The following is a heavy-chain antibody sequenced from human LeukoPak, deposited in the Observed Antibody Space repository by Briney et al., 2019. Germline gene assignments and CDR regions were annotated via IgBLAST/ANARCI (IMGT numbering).Heavy chain of an antibody. V-gene: IGHV1-46*01. CDR1: GYRFTSYY. Sequence: ASVKVCKASGYRFTSYYMHWVRQAPGQGLEWTGIINPSGGSPSYAQKFQGRVTMTSDTSTSTVYMELSSLRSEDTAVYYCARAGDYFDYWGQGTLVTVSS. CDR2: INPSGGSP. J-gene: IGHJ4*02. CDR3: ARAGDYFDY.